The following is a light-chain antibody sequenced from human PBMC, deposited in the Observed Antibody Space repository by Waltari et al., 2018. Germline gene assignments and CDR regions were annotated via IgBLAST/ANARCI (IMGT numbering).Light chain of an antibody. CDR2: GND. CDR1: YSNIGSRA. J-gene: IGLJ3*02. V-gene: IGLV1-44*01. Sequence: QSALTQPPSVSGTPGQRVTISCSGSYSNIGSRAVTWYQQLPGTAPKLLIYGNDHRPPAVPDRLPGSKSGTSASLAISGLQSEDEADYYCATWDDSLNWVFGGGTKLTVL. CDR3: ATWDDSLNWV.